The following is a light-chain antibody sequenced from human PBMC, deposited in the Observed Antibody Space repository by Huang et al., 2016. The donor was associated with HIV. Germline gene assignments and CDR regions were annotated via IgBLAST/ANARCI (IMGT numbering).Light chain of an antibody. CDR1: QTVSSN. V-gene: IGKV3-15*01. CDR3: QHYRVWPPVYT. CDR2: AAS. Sequence: EIVMTQSPATLSVSPGERATLSCRASQTVSSNLAWYQQKPGQAPRLLIYAASTRATDIPARFSGSGSGKEFTLTISSLQSEDFAVYYCQHYRVWPPVYTFGQGTKLEIK. J-gene: IGKJ2*01.